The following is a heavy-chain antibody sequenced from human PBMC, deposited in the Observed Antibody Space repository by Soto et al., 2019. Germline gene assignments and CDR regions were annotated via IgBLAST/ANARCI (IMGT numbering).Heavy chain of an antibody. V-gene: IGHV3-23*01. Sequence: GGSLRLSCAASGFTFSSYAMSWVRQAPGKGLEWVSAISGSGGSTYYADSVKGRFTISRDNSKNTLYLQMNSLRAEDTAVYYCAKEGESRGDSGYDESPFDPWGQGTLVPVAS. CDR1: GFTFSSYA. J-gene: IGHJ5*02. CDR3: AKEGESRGDSGYDESPFDP. CDR2: ISGSGGST. D-gene: IGHD5-12*01.